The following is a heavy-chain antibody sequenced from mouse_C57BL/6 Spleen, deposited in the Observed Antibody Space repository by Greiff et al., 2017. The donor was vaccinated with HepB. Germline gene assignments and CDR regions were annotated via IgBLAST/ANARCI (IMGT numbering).Heavy chain of an antibody. Sequence: EVHLVESGGGLVKPGGSLKLSCAASGFTFSSYTMSWVRQTPEKRLEWVATISGGGGNTYYPDSVKGRFTISRDNAKNTLYLQMSSLRSEDTALYYCARLYYYDYEAWFAYWGQGTLVTVSA. CDR3: ARLYYYDYEAWFAY. V-gene: IGHV5-9*01. CDR1: GFTFSSYT. J-gene: IGHJ3*01. D-gene: IGHD2-4*01. CDR2: ISGGGGNT.